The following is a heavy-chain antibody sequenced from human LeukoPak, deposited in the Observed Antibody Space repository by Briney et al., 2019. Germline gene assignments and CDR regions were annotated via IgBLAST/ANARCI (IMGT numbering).Heavy chain of an antibody. J-gene: IGHJ4*02. CDR2: IYHSGST. V-gene: IGHV4-38-2*02. D-gene: IGHD5-12*01. CDR1: GYSISSGYY. CDR3: ARSSEADIVATAFDY. Sequence: WETLSLTCTVSGYSISSGYYWGWIRQPPGKGLEWIGSIYHSGSTYYNPSLKSRVTISVDTSKNQFSLKLSSVTAADTAVYYCARSSEADIVATAFDYWGQGTLVTVSS.